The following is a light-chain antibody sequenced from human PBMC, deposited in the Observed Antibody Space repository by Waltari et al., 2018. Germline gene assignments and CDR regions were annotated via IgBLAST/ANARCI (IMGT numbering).Light chain of an antibody. CDR2: LNSDGSH. CDR3: QTWDTDIHVV. CDR1: SGHSNYA. J-gene: IGLJ2*01. Sequence: QLVLTQSPSASASLGASVKLTCTLSSGHSNYAIAWHQQQPKKGHRYLMKLNSDGSHTKGDGIPDRFSGSSSGAERFLTISSLQSEDEGDYYCQTWDTDIHVVFGGGTKLIVL. V-gene: IGLV4-69*01.